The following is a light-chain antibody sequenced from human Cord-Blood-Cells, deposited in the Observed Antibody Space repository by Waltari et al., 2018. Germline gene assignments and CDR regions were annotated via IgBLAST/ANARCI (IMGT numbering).Light chain of an antibody. CDR1: SSDVGSYNL. V-gene: IGLV2-23*01. J-gene: IGLJ2*01. CDR2: EGS. Sequence: QSALTQPASVSGSPGQSLTISCTGTSSDVGSYNLVSWYQQHPGKAPKLRIYEGSKRPSGVSNRFSGSKSGNTASLTISGLQAEDEADYYCCSYAGSSTLGVFGGGTKLTVL. CDR3: CSYAGSSTLGV.